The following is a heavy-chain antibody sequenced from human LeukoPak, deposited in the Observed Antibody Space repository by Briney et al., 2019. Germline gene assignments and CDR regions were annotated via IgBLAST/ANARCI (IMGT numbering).Heavy chain of an antibody. Sequence: SQTLSLTCTVSGGSISSGDYYWSWIRQHPGKGLEWIGYIYYSGSTYYNPSLKSRVTISVDTSKNQFSLKLSSVTAADTAVYYCARAPWSSGYYFGAFDYWGQGTLVTVSS. V-gene: IGHV4-31*03. CDR2: IYYSGST. D-gene: IGHD3-22*01. CDR3: ARAPWSSGYYFGAFDY. J-gene: IGHJ4*02. CDR1: GGSISSGDYY.